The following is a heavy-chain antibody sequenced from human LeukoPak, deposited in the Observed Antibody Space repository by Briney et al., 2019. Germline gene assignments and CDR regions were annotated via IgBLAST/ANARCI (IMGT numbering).Heavy chain of an antibody. CDR2: INQDESQQ. V-gene: IGHV3-7*01. CDR1: GFTFTLYW. J-gene: IGHJ4*02. Sequence: PGGSLRLSCTTSGFTFTLYWMAWIRQSPGKGLEWVTNINQDESQQYYLESVEGRFTVSRDNARNSVYLHMNNLRVEDTAVYYCSNGTYSPSYWGRGTLVTVSS. CDR3: SNGTYSPSY. D-gene: IGHD6-13*01.